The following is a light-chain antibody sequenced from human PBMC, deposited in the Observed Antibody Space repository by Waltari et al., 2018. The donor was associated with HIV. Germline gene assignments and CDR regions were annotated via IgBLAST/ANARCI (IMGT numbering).Light chain of an antibody. CDR2: WAS. CDR1: QSVLYSSNNKNY. J-gene: IGKJ1*01. V-gene: IGKV4-1*01. Sequence: DIVMTQSPDSLTVSLGERATLSCKSSQSVLYSSNNKNYLGWYQQKPRQPPKLLIYWASTRESGVPDRFSGSGSGTDFTLSISSLQAEDVAVYYCQQYYSTPWTFGQGTKVEIK. CDR3: QQYYSTPWT.